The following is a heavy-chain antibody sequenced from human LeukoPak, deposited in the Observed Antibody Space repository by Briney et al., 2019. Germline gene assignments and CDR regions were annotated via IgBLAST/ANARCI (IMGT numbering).Heavy chain of an antibody. Sequence: GGSLRLSCVASGFTFSGYSTNWVRQAPGKGLEWVSYINIGSSNILYSDSVKGRFTISRDDAKNSLYLQMNSLRDEDTAMYYCARDHLWAFDYWGQGTLVTVSS. D-gene: IGHD3-10*01. CDR2: INIGSSNI. CDR3: ARDHLWAFDY. J-gene: IGHJ4*02. CDR1: GFTFSGYS. V-gene: IGHV3-48*02.